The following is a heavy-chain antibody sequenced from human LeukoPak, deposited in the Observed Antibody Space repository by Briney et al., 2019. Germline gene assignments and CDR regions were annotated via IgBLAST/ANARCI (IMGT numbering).Heavy chain of an antibody. Sequence: GGSLRLSCAASGCTFSSYSRKWGRQAGGKGLEWGSNISSSSSTIYYADSVRGRFTISGDNTKNPLYQQMNSLRAEDTAVYYCVREGRVNNHSKNRNPRGPCDYWGQGTLVTVSS. CDR3: VREGRVNNHSKNRNPRGPCDY. J-gene: IGHJ4*02. CDR1: GCTFSSYS. D-gene: IGHD1-14*01. V-gene: IGHV3-48*01. CDR2: ISSSSSTI.